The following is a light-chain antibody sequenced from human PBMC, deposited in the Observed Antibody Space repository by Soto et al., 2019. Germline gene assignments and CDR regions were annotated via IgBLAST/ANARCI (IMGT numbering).Light chain of an antibody. CDR1: SSNIGAGYD. J-gene: IGLJ2*01. Sequence: QSVLTQPPSVSGAPGQRVTISCTGSSSNIGAGYDVHWYQQLPGTAPKLLIYGNSNRPSGVPDRFSGSKSGTSASLAITGLQAEDEADYYCQSYGSSLSGSNVVFGGGTKHTVL. CDR2: GNS. V-gene: IGLV1-40*01. CDR3: QSYGSSLSGSNVV.